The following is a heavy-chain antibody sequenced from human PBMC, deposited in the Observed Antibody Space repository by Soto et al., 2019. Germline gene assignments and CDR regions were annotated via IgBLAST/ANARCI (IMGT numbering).Heavy chain of an antibody. D-gene: IGHD3-10*01. CDR1: GGSVSSGSYY. V-gene: IGHV4-61*01. J-gene: IGHJ1*01. Sequence: SETLSLTCSVSGGSVSSGSYYWSWIRQPPGKGLEWIGYIYYSGSTNYNPSLKSRVTISVDTSKNQFSLKLSSVTAADTAVYYCERVMVRGVITEYFQHWGQGTLVTVSS. CDR3: ERVMVRGVITEYFQH. CDR2: IYYSGST.